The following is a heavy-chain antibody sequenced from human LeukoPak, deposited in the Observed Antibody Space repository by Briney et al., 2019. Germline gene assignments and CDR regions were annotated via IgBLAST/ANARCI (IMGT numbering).Heavy chain of an antibody. CDR2: IYHSGST. J-gene: IGHJ2*01. V-gene: IGHV4-4*02. CDR3: ARDDYGDYGKNWYFDL. D-gene: IGHD4-17*01. Sequence: SETLSLTCAVSGGSISSSNWWSWVRQPPGKGLEWIGSIYHSGSTNYNPSLKSRVTISVDKSKNQFSLKLSSVTAADTAVYYCARDDYGDYGKNWYFDLWGRGTLVTVSS. CDR1: GGSISSSNW.